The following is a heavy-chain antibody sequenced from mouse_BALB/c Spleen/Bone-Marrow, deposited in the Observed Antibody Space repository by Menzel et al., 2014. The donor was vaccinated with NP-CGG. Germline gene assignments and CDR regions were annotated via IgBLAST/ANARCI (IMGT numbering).Heavy chain of an antibody. J-gene: IGHJ3*01. CDR1: GFTFTDYY. V-gene: IGHV7-3*02. D-gene: IGHD2-1*01. CDR3: ARDVGNYVRFAY. CDR2: IRNKANGYTT. Sequence: DVHLVESGGGLVQPGGSLRLSCAISGFTFTDYYMSWVRQPPGKALEWLGFIRNKANGYTTEYSASVKGRFTISRDNSQSILYLQMNTLRAEDSATYYCARDVGNYVRFAYWGQGTLVTVSA.